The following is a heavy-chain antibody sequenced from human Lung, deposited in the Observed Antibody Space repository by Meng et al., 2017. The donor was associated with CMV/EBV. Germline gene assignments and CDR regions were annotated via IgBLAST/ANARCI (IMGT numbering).Heavy chain of an antibody. Sequence: HVVLQGAGPGLVKPSGTLSLSFCVTRGPIISNIRWTWVSQPPGEGLEWIGDIDDSSSTNYNPSLNRRISISLDKSKNHFSLKVNSVTAAYTAVYYCARGKQDAWGLLAYWGQGALVTVSS. CDR1: RGPIISNIR. CDR3: ARGKQDAWGLLAY. J-gene: IGHJ4*02. CDR2: IDDSSST. V-gene: IGHV4-4*02. D-gene: IGHD1-26*01.